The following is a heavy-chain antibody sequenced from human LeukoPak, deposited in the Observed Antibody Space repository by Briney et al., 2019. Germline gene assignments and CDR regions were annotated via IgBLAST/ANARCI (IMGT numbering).Heavy chain of an antibody. Sequence: SETLSLTCIVSGGSINNFYWNWIRQPAGKGLEWIGRVHDSGNTNYNPSLKSRVTMSVDRSKNQFSLKLTSVTAADTAVYYCARGQWLLPIDYYYYGMDVWGQGTTVTVSS. J-gene: IGHJ6*02. V-gene: IGHV4-4*07. CDR3: ARGQWLLPIDYYYYGMDV. CDR1: GGSINNFY. CDR2: VHDSGNT. D-gene: IGHD3-22*01.